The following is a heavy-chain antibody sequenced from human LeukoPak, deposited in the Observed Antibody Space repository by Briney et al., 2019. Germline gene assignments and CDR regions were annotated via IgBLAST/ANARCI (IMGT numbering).Heavy chain of an antibody. CDR3: ARHRSSPLYYFDY. V-gene: IGHV4-39*01. D-gene: IGHD6-13*01. CDR2: IYYSGST. J-gene: IGHJ4*02. CDR1: GGSISSSSYY. Sequence: SETLTLTCTVSGGSISSSSYYWGWIRQPPGKGLEWIRSIYYSGSTYYNPSLKSGVTISVDTSKNQFSLKLSSVTAADTAVYYCARHRSSPLYYFDYWGQGTLVTVSS.